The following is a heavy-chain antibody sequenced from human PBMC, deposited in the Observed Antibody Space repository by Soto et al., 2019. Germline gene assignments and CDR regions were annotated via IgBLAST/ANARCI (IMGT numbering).Heavy chain of an antibody. Sequence: QVQLQQWGAGLLKPSETLSLTCAVYGGSFSDYYWSWLRQTPEKGLEWIGEINHSGDTKYNPSLESRVTISVDTSKSQFSLKLNSVTAADKAVYYCARTGGMDVWGQGATVTVSS. CDR2: INHSGDT. CDR3: ARTGGMDV. J-gene: IGHJ6*02. V-gene: IGHV4-34*01. CDR1: GGSFSDYY.